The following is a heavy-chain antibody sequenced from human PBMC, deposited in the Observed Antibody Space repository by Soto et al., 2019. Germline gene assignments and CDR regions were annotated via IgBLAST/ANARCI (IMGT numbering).Heavy chain of an antibody. V-gene: IGHV4-59*08. J-gene: IGHJ4*02. D-gene: IGHD3-3*01. CDR2: IYYSGST. Sequence: SETLSLTCTVSGGSISSYYWSWVRQPPGKGLEWIGYIYYSGSTNYNPSLKSRVTISVDTSKNQFSLKLSSVTAADTAVYYCARIGDYDFWSGDVGFDYWGQGTLVTVSS. CDR3: ARIGDYDFWSGDVGFDY. CDR1: GGSISSYY.